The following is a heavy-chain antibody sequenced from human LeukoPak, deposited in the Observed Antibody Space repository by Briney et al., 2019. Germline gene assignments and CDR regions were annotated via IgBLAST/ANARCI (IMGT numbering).Heavy chain of an antibody. Sequence: SETLSLTCAVYGGSFSGYYWSWIRQPPGKGLEWIGEINHSGRTNYNPSLKSRVSISVDTSKNQFSLKLSSVTAADTAVYYCARVVGGYDIFDYWGQGTLVTVSS. V-gene: IGHV4-34*01. CDR3: ARVVGGYDIFDY. CDR2: INHSGRT. J-gene: IGHJ4*02. CDR1: GGSFSGYY. D-gene: IGHD5-12*01.